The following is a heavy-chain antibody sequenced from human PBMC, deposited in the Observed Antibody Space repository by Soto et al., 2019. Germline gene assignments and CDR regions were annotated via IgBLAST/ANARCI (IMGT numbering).Heavy chain of an antibody. CDR2: ISYDGSNK. V-gene: IGHV3-30*03. D-gene: IGHD3-10*01. J-gene: IGHJ4*02. CDR3: APWFGAFDY. Sequence: ESGGGVVQPGRSLRLSCAASGFTFSSYGMHWVRQAPCKGLEWVAVISYDGSNKYYADSVKGRFTISRDNSKNTLYLQMNSLRAEDTAVYYCAPWFGAFDYWGQGTLVTVSS. CDR1: GFTFSSYG.